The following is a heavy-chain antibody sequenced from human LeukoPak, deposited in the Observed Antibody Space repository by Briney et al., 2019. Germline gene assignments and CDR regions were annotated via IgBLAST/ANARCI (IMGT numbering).Heavy chain of an antibody. CDR1: GGSISSSSYY. CDR2: IYYSGST. J-gene: IGHJ6*04. Sequence: SSETLSLTCTVSGGSISSSSYYWGWIRQPPGKGLEWIGSIYYSGSTYYNPSLKSRVTISVDTSKNQFSLKLSSVTAADTAVYYCARNERVDSEVDVWGKGTTVTVSS. CDR3: ARNERVDSEVDV. D-gene: IGHD5-12*01. V-gene: IGHV4-39*01.